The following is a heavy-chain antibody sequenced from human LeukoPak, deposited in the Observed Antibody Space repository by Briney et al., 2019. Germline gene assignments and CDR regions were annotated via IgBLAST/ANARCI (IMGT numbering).Heavy chain of an antibody. CDR3: ARGPTYCSSSSCLQGE. CDR2: IYTSGST. J-gene: IGHJ4*02. CDR1: GGSISSGSYY. Sequence: TSETRSLTCTVSGGSISSGSYYWSWIRQPAGKGLEWIGRIYTSGSTNYNPSLKSRVTISVDTSKNQFSLKLSSVTAADTAVYYCARGPTYCSSSSCLQGEWGQGTLVTVSS. D-gene: IGHD2-15*01. V-gene: IGHV4-61*02.